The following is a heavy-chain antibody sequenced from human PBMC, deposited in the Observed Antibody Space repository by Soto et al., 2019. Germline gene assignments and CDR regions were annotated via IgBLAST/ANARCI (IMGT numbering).Heavy chain of an antibody. CDR1: GYTFTSYG. D-gene: IGHD2-21*02. Sequence: ASVKVSCKASGYTFTSYGISWVRQAPGQGLEWMGWISGYNGKTNYAQKVQDRVTMTTDTSTSTVYLELRSLRFDDTAVYYCAGEGDVPYYYYGMDVWGQGTTVNVSS. V-gene: IGHV1-18*01. CDR2: ISGYNGKT. J-gene: IGHJ6*02. CDR3: AGEGDVPYYYYGMDV.